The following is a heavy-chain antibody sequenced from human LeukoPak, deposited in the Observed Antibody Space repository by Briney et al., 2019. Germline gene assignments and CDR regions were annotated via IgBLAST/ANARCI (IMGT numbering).Heavy chain of an antibody. CDR1: GYTFTSYA. CDR2: INAGNGNT. V-gene: IGHV1-3*01. CDR3: ARGSIAVAGTNYYYYGMDV. D-gene: IGHD6-19*01. J-gene: IGHJ6*02. Sequence: GASVKVSCKASGYTFTSYAMHWVRQAPGQRLEWMGWINAGNGNTKYSQKFQGRVTITRDTPASTAYMELSSLRSEDTAVYYCARGSIAVAGTNYYYYGMDVWGQGTTVTVSS.